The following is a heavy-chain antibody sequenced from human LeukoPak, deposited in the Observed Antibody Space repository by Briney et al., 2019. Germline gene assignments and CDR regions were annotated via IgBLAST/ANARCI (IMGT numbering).Heavy chain of an antibody. CDR3: AKGVDYDFWSGYGMDV. J-gene: IGHJ6*02. CDR1: GFTFSSYA. Sequence: GGSLRLSCAASGFTFSSYAMSWVRQAPGKGLEWVSVISGSGGSTYYADSVKGRSTISRDNSKNTLYLQMNSLRAEDTAVYYCAKGVDYDFWSGYGMDVWGQGTTVTVSS. D-gene: IGHD3-3*01. V-gene: IGHV3-23*01. CDR2: ISGSGGST.